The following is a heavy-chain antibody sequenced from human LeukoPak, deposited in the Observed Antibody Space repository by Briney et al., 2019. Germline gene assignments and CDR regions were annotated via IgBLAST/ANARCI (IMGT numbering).Heavy chain of an antibody. CDR1: ACSIIGYY. D-gene: IGHD3-10*01. CDR2: IHYTGLT. J-gene: IGHJ4*02. CDR3: AIHKCTGRTYGPPSFDY. V-gene: IGHV4-59*08. Sequence: SETLPLTSTIYACSIIGYYWSWIRQPPGKGLQWVGYIHYTGLTDSNPSLKRRVTISVDTPKNQFSLKLSSVTAADPAVYYCAIHKCTGRTYGPPSFDYWGQGTLATVSS.